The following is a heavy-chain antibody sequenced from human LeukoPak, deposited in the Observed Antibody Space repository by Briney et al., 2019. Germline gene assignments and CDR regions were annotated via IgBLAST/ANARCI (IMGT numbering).Heavy chain of an antibody. V-gene: IGHV4-59*01. CDR1: GDSISSDY. Sequence: SETLSLTCSASGDSISSDYWSWIRQPPGKGLEWIGYISYSGSTKSNPALKSRVTISGDRSKNQFSLKMTSVTAADTAVYYCARVVSPYIVVVPALGYWGQGTLVTVSS. CDR3: ARVVSPYIVVVPALGY. D-gene: IGHD2-2*01. J-gene: IGHJ4*02. CDR2: ISYSGST.